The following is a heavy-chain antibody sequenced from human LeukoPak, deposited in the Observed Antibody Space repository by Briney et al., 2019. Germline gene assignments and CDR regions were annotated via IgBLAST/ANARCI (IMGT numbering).Heavy chain of an antibody. Sequence: GASVKVSCKASGGTFSSYAINWVRQAPGQGLEWMGRIIPILGIANYAQKFQGRVTITADKSTSTAYMELSSLRSEDTAVYYCARRIAAAGMTFDYWGQGTLVTVSS. CDR2: IIPILGIA. V-gene: IGHV1-69*04. CDR3: ARRIAAAGMTFDY. J-gene: IGHJ4*02. CDR1: GGTFSSYA. D-gene: IGHD6-13*01.